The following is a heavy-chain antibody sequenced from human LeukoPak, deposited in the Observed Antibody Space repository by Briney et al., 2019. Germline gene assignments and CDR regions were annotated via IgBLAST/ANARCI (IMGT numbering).Heavy chain of an antibody. J-gene: IGHJ6*03. CDR2: IYYSGST. V-gene: IGHV4-59*12. D-gene: IGHD1-7*01. CDR1: GVSISPYY. Sequence: SETLSLTCTVSGVSISPYYWSWIRQPPGKGLEWIGYIYYSGSTEYNPSLKSRVIMSVDTSKNQFSLKLSSVTAADTAVYYCASVWNYLKPPYYYYYMDVWGKGTTVTVSS. CDR3: ASVWNYLKPPYYYYYMDV.